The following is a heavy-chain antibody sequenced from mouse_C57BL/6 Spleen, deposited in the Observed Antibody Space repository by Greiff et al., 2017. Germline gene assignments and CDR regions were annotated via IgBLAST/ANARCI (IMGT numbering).Heavy chain of an antibody. Sequence: QVQLKESGAELARPGASVKMSCKASGYTFTSYTMHWVKQRPGQGLEWIGYINPSSGYTKYNQKFKDKATLTADKSSSTAYMQLSSLTSEDSAVYYCARSLTGTGDYWGQGTTLTVSS. CDR3: ARSLTGTGDY. CDR1: GYTFTSYT. J-gene: IGHJ2*01. CDR2: INPSSGYT. V-gene: IGHV1-4*01. D-gene: IGHD4-1*01.